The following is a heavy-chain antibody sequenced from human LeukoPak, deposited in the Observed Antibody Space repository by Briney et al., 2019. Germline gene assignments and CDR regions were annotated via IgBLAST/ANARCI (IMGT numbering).Heavy chain of an antibody. CDR1: GGSISSSNYY. CDR3: VRLDYGDYGGFDN. CDR2: IYYSGDT. D-gene: IGHD4-17*01. V-gene: IGHV4-39*01. J-gene: IGHJ4*02. Sequence: SETLSLTCTVSGGSISSSNYYWGWIRQPPGKGLEWIGTIYYSGDTYYNPSLKSRVTISEDTPKNQFSLKLNSLTAADTAVYYCVRLDYGDYGGFDNWGQGTLVTVSS.